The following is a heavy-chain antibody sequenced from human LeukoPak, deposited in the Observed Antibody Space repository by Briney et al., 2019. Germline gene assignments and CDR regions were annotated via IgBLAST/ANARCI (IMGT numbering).Heavy chain of an antibody. V-gene: IGHV3-21*01. D-gene: IGHD1-26*01. CDR1: GFTFSSYS. J-gene: IGHJ4*02. CDR3: ASGVGAIVGYFDY. CDR2: ISSSSSYI. Sequence: GGSLRLSCAASGFTFSSYSMNWVRQAPGKGLEWVSSISSSSSYIYYADSVKGRFTISRDNAKNSLYLQVNSLRAEDTAVYYCASGVGAIVGYFDYWGQGTLVTVSS.